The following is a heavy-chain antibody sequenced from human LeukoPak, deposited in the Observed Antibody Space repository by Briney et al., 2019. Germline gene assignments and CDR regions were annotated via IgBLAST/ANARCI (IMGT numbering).Heavy chain of an antibody. CDR3: ARGLSAPAAAGI. J-gene: IGHJ4*02. Sequence: PSETLSLTCIVSGYSVSSGNYWGWIRQSPEKGLEWIGSTHQSGSTYYNPSLTSRVTISVDTSKNQFSLRLRSVTAADTAVYYCARGLSAPAAAGIWGQGTLVTVSS. CDR1: GYSVSSGNY. V-gene: IGHV4-38-2*02. CDR2: THQSGST. D-gene: IGHD6-13*01.